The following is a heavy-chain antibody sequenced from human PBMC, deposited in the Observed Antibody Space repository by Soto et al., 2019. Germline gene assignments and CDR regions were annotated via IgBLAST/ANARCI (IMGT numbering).Heavy chain of an antibody. J-gene: IGHJ1*01. CDR2: ISYDGSNK. D-gene: IGHD4-4*01. Sequence: GGSLRLSCAASGFTFSSYGMHWVRQAPGKGLEWVAVISYDGSNKYYADSVKGRFTISRDNSKNTLYLQMNSLRAEDTAVYYCGATVHFQHWGQGTLVTVSS. CDR1: GFTFSSYG. V-gene: IGHV3-30*03. CDR3: GATVHFQH.